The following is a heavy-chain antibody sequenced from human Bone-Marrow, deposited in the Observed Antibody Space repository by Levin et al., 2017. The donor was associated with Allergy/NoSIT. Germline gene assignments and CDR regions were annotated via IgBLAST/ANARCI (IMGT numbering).Heavy chain of an antibody. V-gene: IGHV6-1*01. CDR1: GDSVSTNTSA. J-gene: IGHJ4*02. Sequence: SQTLSLTCAISGDSVSTNTSAWNWIRQSPSRGFEWLGRTYYRSRWFYDYAVSVKSRINIQPDTAKNQISLQLNSVTPEDTGVYYCTEGTGTVDYWGQGTLVTVSS. CDR3: TEGTGTVDY. D-gene: IGHD3/OR15-3a*01. CDR2: TYYRSRWFY.